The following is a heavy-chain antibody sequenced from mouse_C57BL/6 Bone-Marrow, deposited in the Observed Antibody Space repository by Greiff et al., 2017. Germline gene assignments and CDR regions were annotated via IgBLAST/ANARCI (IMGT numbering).Heavy chain of an antibody. Sequence: QVQLQQPGAELVKPGASVKMSCKASGYTFTSYWITWVKQRPGQGLAWIGDIYPGSGSTNYNEKFKSKATLTVDTSSSTAYMQLSSLTSEDSAVYYCARDYGTLYAMDDWGKGTSVTVSS. D-gene: IGHD1-1*01. CDR1: GYTFTSYW. CDR2: IYPGSGST. J-gene: IGHJ4*01. CDR3: ARDYGTLYAMDD. V-gene: IGHV1-55*01.